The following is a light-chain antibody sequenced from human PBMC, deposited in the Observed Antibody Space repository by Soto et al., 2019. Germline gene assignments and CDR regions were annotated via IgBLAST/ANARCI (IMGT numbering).Light chain of an antibody. CDR1: QIVNSNF. V-gene: IGKV3-20*01. CDR2: GAS. J-gene: IGKJ2*01. CDR3: QQYGSSPYT. Sequence: EIVLTQSPDTLSLSPGERATLSCRASQIVNSNFLAWYQQRPGQAPRLLIYGASRRPGGIPDKFSGSGSGTDFTFTINRLEPEDFAVYYCQQYGSSPYTFAQGTKLEI.